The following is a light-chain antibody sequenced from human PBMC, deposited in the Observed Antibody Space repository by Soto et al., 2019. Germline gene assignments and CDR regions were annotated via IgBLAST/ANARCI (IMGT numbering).Light chain of an antibody. CDR1: SSNIGAGYD. V-gene: IGLV1-40*01. CDR2: GNS. CDR3: QSYDSSLSGHNYV. Sequence: QSELTQPPSVSGAPGQRVTISCTGSSSNIGAGYDVHWYQQLPGTAPKLLIYGNSNRPSGVPDRFSGSKSGTSASLAITGLQAEDEADYYCQSYDSSLSGHNYVFGTGTKLTVL. J-gene: IGLJ1*01.